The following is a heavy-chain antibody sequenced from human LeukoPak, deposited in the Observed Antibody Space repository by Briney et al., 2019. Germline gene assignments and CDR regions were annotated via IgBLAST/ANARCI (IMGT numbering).Heavy chain of an antibody. CDR1: GGTFSSYA. D-gene: IGHD1-26*01. CDR3: ARASGSYYDAAFDI. Sequence: SVKVSCKASGGTFSSYAISWVRQAPGQGLEWMGGIIPIFGTANYAQKFQGRVTMTRDTSTSTVYMELSSLRSEDTAVYYCARASGSYYDAAFDIWGQGTMVTVSS. CDR2: IIPIFGTA. V-gene: IGHV1-69*05. J-gene: IGHJ3*02.